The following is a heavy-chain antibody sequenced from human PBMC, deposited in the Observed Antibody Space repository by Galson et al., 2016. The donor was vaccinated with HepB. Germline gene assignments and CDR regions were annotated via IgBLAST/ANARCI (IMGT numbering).Heavy chain of an antibody. Sequence: QSGAEVKKTGESLKISCKASGYTFTNYWIGWVRQLPGKGLEWMGIIYPGDSDTRYSPSFQGQVTMSADTSITTAYLQWSSLKASDTAMYYCARRERACSGGSCTPYSFDSWGQGTLVTVSS. CDR2: IYPGDSDT. J-gene: IGHJ4*02. V-gene: IGHV5-51*01. CDR3: ARRERACSGGSCTPYSFDS. CDR1: GYTFTNYW. D-gene: IGHD2-15*01.